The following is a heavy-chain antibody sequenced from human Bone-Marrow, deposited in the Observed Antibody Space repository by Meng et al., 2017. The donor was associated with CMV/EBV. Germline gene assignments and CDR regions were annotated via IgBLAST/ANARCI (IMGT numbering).Heavy chain of an antibody. V-gene: IGHV4-4*07. CDR2: IYSSGST. J-gene: IGHJ5*02. CDR1: GGSISNYY. D-gene: IGHD1-26*01. CDR3: AREVGSGCFDP. Sequence: SLPCSVPGGSISNYYWSWMRQPAGKGLEWIGRIYSSGSTNYNTSLKSRVTMSVDTSKNQFSLKLSSVTAADTAVYYCAREVGSGCFDPWGQGTLVTVSS.